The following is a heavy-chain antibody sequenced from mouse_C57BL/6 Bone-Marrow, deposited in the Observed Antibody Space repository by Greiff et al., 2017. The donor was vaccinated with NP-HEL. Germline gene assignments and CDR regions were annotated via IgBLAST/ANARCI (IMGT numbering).Heavy chain of an antibody. Sequence: EVQLQQSGPELVKPGASVKISCKASGYTFTDYYMNWVKQSHGKSLEWIGDINPNNGGTSYNQKFKGKATLTVDKSSSTAYMELRSLTSEDSAVYYCARFPLTGRWYFDVWGTGTTVTVSS. CDR3: ARFPLTGRWYFDV. D-gene: IGHD4-1*01. CDR2: INPNNGGT. V-gene: IGHV1-26*01. J-gene: IGHJ1*03. CDR1: GYTFTDYY.